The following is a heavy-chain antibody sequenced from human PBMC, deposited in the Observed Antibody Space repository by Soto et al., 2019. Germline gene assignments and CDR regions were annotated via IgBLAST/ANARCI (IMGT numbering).Heavy chain of an antibody. CDR2: ISYDGSNK. D-gene: IGHD2-2*01. CDR3: AICRPISAIVLVPAALRVYYYYGMDV. Sequence: GGSLRLSCAASGFTFSDYYMSWIRQAPGKGLEWVAVISYDGSNKYYADSVKGRFTISRDNSKNTLYLQMNSLRAEDTAVYYCAICRPISAIVLVPAALRVYYYYGMDVRRQRPTVTVSS. J-gene: IGHJ6*02. CDR1: GFTFSDYY. V-gene: IGHV3-30-3*01.